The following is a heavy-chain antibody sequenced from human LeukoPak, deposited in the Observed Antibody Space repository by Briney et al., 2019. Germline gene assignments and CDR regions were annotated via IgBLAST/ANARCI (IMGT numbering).Heavy chain of an antibody. CDR1: GGSISSYY. Sequence: SETLSLTCTVSGGSISSYYWSWIRQPPGKGREWIGYIYYSGSTNYNPSLKSRVTISVDTSKNQFSLKLSSVTAADTAVYYCARDRGYSYGIFDYWGQGTLVTVAS. V-gene: IGHV4-59*01. D-gene: IGHD5-18*01. J-gene: IGHJ4*02. CDR3: ARDRGYSYGIFDY. CDR2: IYYSGST.